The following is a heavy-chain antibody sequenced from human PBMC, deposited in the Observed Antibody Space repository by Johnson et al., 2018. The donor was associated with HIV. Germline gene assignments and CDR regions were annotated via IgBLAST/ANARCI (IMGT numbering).Heavy chain of an antibody. J-gene: IGHJ3*02. Sequence: VQLVESGGGLVQPGGSLRLSCAASGFSVSSYYMSWVRQAPGKGLEWVSVLFSGGTTYYTDSVKGRFTISRDNSKNTLYLQMNSLRAEDTAVYYCATEGYGSGTYGAFDIWGQGTVVIVSS. CDR2: LFSGGTT. D-gene: IGHD3-10*01. CDR3: ATEGYGSGTYGAFDI. CDR1: GFSVSSYY. V-gene: IGHV3-66*01.